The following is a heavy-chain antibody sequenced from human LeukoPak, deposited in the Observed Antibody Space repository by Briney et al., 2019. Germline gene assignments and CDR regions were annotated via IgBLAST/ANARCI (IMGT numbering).Heavy chain of an antibody. J-gene: IGHJ4*02. CDR1: GFTFSSYA. D-gene: IGHD1-26*01. Sequence: GGSLRLSCAASGFTFSSYAMSWVRQAPGKGLEWVSAVSGSGGSTYYADSVKGRFTISRDNSKNTLYLQMNSLRAEDTAVYYCAKDIGSYLYYFDYWGQGTLVTVSS. V-gene: IGHV3-23*01. CDR2: VSGSGGST. CDR3: AKDIGSYLYYFDY.